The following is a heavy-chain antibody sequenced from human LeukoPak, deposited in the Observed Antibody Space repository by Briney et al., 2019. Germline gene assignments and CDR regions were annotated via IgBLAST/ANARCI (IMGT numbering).Heavy chain of an antibody. Sequence: GGSLRLSCAASGFTFSSYAMSWVRQAPGKGLEWVSAISGGGGSTYYADSVKGRFTISRDNSKNTLYLQMNSLRAEDTAVYYCASGMGCSGGSCYSGNYWGQGTLVTVSS. CDR3: ASGMGCSGGSCYSGNY. V-gene: IGHV3-23*01. CDR1: GFTFSSYA. D-gene: IGHD2-15*01. J-gene: IGHJ4*02. CDR2: ISGGGGST.